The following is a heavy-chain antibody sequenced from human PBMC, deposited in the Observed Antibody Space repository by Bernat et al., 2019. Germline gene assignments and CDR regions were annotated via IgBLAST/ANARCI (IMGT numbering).Heavy chain of an antibody. CDR3: ARRMTGAGNSVCDG. D-gene: IGHD6-13*01. CDR2: IYSGGTT. V-gene: IGHV3-53*01. CDR1: GFTVSSND. Sequence: EAQLVESGGGLIQPGGSLRVSCEASGFTVSSNDMSWVRQAPGKGLEWVSVIYSGGTTKYADSVRGRFTISRDHSKNTLYLQMNSLRADDQATYSCARRMTGAGNSVCDGWGQGIMVTVSS. J-gene: IGHJ3*01.